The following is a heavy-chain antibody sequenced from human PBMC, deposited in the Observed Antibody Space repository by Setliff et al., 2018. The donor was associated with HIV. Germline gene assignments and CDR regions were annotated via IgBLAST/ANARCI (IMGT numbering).Heavy chain of an antibody. J-gene: IGHJ4*02. CDR2: INWNGGST. V-gene: IGHV3-20*04. CDR3: ARVMAGTTGSSDF. CDR1: GFTFDDYA. D-gene: IGHD1-7*01. Sequence: RLSCSASGFTFDDYAMSWVRQAPGKGLEWVSGINWNGGSTGYVDSVKGRFTISRDNAKNSLYLQMNSLRAEDTALFYCARVMAGTTGSSDFWGQGTLVTVSS.